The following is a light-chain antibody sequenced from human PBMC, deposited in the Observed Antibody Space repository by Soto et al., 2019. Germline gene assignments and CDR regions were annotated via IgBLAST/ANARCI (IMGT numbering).Light chain of an antibody. CDR2: GTS. CDR1: SSNIGAGYD. CDR3: QSDDSSLALIV. V-gene: IGLV1-40*01. Sequence: QSVLTQPPSVSGAPGQRVTISCTGSSSNIGAGYDVHWYQQLPGTAPKLLIYGTSNRPSGVPDRFSGSKSGTSASLAITGLQADDEADYYCQSDDSSLALIVFGTGTKVTVL. J-gene: IGLJ1*01.